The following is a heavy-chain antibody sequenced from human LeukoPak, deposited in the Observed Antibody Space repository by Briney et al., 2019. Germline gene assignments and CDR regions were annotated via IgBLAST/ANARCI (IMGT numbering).Heavy chain of an antibody. Sequence: ASVKVSCKASGGTFSSYAISWVRQAPGQGLEWMGWISAYNGNTNYAQKFQGRVTITTDESTSTAYMELRSLRSDDTAVYYCASIVGATTGFDYWGQGTLVTVSS. CDR3: ASIVGATTGFDY. D-gene: IGHD1-26*01. CDR2: ISAYNGNT. V-gene: IGHV1-18*01. J-gene: IGHJ4*02. CDR1: GGTFSSYA.